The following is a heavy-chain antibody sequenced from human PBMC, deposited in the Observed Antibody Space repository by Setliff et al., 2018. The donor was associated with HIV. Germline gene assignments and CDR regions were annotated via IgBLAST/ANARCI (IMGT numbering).Heavy chain of an antibody. CDR3: ARGHSHGYGYSGSYGPFDI. CDR1: GYSFTTSG. Sequence: SVKVSCKASGYSFTTSGVSWVRQAPGQGLEWMGGIIPMFGTLNFAQKFQGRVTITTDESTSTAYMELNSLRSEDTAVYYCARGHSHGYGYSGSYGPFDIWGQGTMVTVSS. D-gene: IGHD1-26*01. J-gene: IGHJ3*02. V-gene: IGHV1-69*05. CDR2: IIPMFGTL.